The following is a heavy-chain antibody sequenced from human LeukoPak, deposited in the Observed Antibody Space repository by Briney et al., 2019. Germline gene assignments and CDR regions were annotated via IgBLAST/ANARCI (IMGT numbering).Heavy chain of an antibody. D-gene: IGHD2-15*01. CDR1: GFTFSSYS. V-gene: IGHV3-21*01. J-gene: IGHJ4*02. CDR2: ISSSSSYI. CDR3: ARGVVVAARFGFDY. Sequence: GGSLRLSCAASGFTFSSYSMNWVRQAPGKGLEWVSSISSSSSYIYYADSVKGRFTISRDNAKNSLYLQMNSLRAEDTAVYYCARGVVVAARFGFDYWGQGTLVTVSS.